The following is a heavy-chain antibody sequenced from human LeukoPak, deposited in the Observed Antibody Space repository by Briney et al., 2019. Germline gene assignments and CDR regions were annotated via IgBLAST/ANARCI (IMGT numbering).Heavy chain of an antibody. CDR3: ARDTPGIRYFDWLEAPDY. J-gene: IGHJ4*02. V-gene: IGHV1-18*04. CDR1: GYTFTSYG. D-gene: IGHD3-9*01. Sequence: GASVKVSCKASGYTFTSYGISWVRQAPGQGLEWMGWISAYNGNTNYAQKPQGRVTMTTDTSTSTAYMELRSLRSDDTAVYYCARDTPGIRYFDWLEAPDYWGQGTLVTVSS. CDR2: ISAYNGNT.